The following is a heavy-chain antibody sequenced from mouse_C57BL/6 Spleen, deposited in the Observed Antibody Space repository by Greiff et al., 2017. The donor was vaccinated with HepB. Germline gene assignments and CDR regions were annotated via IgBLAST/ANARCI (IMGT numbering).Heavy chain of an antibody. CDR1: GFSLTSYG. D-gene: IGHD1-1*01. CDR3: ARYYGSSPYAMDY. V-gene: IGHV2-5*01. CDR2: IWRGGST. J-gene: IGHJ4*01. Sequence: QVQLQQSGPGLVQPSQSLSITCTVSGFSLTSYGVHWVRQSPGKGLEWLGVIWRGGSTDYNAAFMSRLSITKDNSKSQVFFKMNSLQADDTAIYYCARYYGSSPYAMDYWGQGTSVTVSS.